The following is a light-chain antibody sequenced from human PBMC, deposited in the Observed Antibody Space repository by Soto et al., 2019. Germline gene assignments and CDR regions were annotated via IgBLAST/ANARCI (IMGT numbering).Light chain of an antibody. V-gene: IGKV1-5*01. CDR2: DVT. CDR1: QNIHNL. J-gene: IGKJ3*01. Sequence: DIQMTHSPSTLSASVVDRVTITCRSSQNIHNLLAWYQQKPGKVPKVLIYDVTHLASGVPSRFSVSQSGTEFTLTITSLQPDDFATYYCQKYNAVFVPGPKVYLK. CDR3: QKYNAV.